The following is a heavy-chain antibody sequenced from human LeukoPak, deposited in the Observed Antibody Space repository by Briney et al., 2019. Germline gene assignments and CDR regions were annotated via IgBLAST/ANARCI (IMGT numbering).Heavy chain of an antibody. CDR2: VWFDGSYE. CDR3: ARDLGGRGIPVYYFDY. D-gene: IGHD4-23*01. J-gene: IGHJ4*02. Sequence: TGGSLRLSCVASGFKFTDYAIHWVRQVPGRGLEWVAVVWFDGSYELYADSVKGRFTISRDDSRSMVNLQMESLRAEDTALYYCARDLGGRGIPVYYFDYWGQGTQVTVSS. V-gene: IGHV3-33*08. CDR1: GFKFTDYA.